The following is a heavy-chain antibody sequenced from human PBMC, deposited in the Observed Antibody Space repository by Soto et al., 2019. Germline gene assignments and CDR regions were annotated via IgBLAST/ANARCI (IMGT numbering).Heavy chain of an antibody. V-gene: IGHV3-66*01. J-gene: IGHJ3*02. CDR2: IYSGGST. D-gene: IGHD2-8*01. CDR1: GFTVSSNY. Sequence: GGSLRLSCAASGFTVSSNYMSWVRQAPGKGLEWVSVIYSGGSTYYADSVKGRFTISKDNSKNTLYLQMSGLRVEDTAVYYCARETNGGSFDIWGQGAMVTVSS. CDR3: ARETNGGSFDI.